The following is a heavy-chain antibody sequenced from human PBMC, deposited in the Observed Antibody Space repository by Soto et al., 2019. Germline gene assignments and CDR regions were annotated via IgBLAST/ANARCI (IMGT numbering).Heavy chain of an antibody. V-gene: IGHV1-8*02. CDR1: GYIFTSYY. Sequence: ASVKVSCKASGYIFTSYYIHWVRQATGQGLEWMGWMNPNSGNTDYAQKFQGRVTMTRNTSISTAYMELSSLRSEDTAVYYCARRGLAARPPFGMDVWGQGTTVTVSS. D-gene: IGHD6-6*01. CDR3: ARRGLAARPPFGMDV. CDR2: MNPNSGNT. J-gene: IGHJ6*02.